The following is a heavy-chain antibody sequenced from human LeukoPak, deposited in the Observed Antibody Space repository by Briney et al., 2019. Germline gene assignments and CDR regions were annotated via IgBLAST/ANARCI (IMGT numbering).Heavy chain of an antibody. J-gene: IGHJ3*02. D-gene: IGHD5-24*01. CDR1: GFTFSSYA. V-gene: IGHV3-30*04. Sequence: GGSLRLPCAASGFTFSSYAMHWVRQAPGKGLEWVAVISYDGSNKYYADSVKGRFTISRDNSKNTLYLQMNSLRAEDTAVYYCAIRDGYNTGAFDIWGQGTMVTVSS. CDR2: ISYDGSNK. CDR3: AIRDGYNTGAFDI.